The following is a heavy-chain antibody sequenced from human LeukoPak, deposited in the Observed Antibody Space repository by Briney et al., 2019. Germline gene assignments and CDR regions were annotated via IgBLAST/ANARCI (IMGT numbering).Heavy chain of an antibody. CDR3: AKSKRGSSGWSFDY. V-gene: IGHV3-23*01. CDR1: GFTFSSYA. Sequence: GGSLRLSCAASGFTFSSYAMSWVGQAPGKGLEWVSVFGGSGGSTYYADSVKGRFTISRDNSKNTLYLQMNSLRAEDTAVYYCAKSKRGSSGWSFDYWGQGTLVTVSS. D-gene: IGHD6-19*01. CDR2: FGGSGGST. J-gene: IGHJ4*02.